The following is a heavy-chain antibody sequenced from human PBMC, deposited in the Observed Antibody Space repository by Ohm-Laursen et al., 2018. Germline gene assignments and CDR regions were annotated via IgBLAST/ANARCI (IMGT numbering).Heavy chain of an antibody. V-gene: IGHV3-7*01. CDR2: IKQDGSEK. Sequence: GSLRLSCAASGFTFSNYWMSWVRQAPGKGLEWVANIKQDGSEKYYVDSVRGRFTISRDNAKISLYLQMNSLRAEDTAVYYCARDHERVAGPLGYWGQGTLVTVSS. CDR3: ARDHERVAGPLGY. D-gene: IGHD6-19*01. CDR1: GFTFSNYW. J-gene: IGHJ4*02.